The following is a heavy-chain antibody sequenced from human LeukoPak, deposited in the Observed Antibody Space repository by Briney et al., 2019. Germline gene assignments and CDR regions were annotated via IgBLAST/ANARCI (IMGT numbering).Heavy chain of an antibody. CDR2: ITTSTGNP. J-gene: IGHJ4*02. Sequence: ASVKVSCKASGYIFTNYAINWMRQAPGQGLEWMGWITTSTGNPTYAQGFTGRFVFSLDTSVSTAYLQISSLKADDTAMYYCARGDYETHGYQTRWGQGTLVTVSS. CDR3: ARGDYETHGYQTR. D-gene: IGHD3-22*01. CDR1: GYIFTNYA. V-gene: IGHV7-4-1*02.